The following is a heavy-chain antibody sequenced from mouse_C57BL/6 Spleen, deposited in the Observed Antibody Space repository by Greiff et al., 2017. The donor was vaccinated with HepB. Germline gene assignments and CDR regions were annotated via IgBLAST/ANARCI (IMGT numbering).Heavy chain of an antibody. J-gene: IGHJ2*01. D-gene: IGHD3-1*01. V-gene: IGHV1-82*01. CDR2: IYPGDGDT. CDR3: ARSGALDY. Sequence: QVQLQQSGPELVKPGASVKISCKASGYTFSSSWMNWVKQRPGKGLEWIGRIYPGDGDTNYNGKFKGKATLAADKSSSTAYMQLSSLTAEDSAVYFCARSGALDYWGQGTTLTVSS. CDR1: GYTFSSSW.